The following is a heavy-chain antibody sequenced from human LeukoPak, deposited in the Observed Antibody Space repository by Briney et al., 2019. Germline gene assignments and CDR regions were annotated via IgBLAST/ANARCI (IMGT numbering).Heavy chain of an antibody. V-gene: IGHV3-7*01. D-gene: IGHD6-13*01. CDR3: ARGSSWYGVYYFDY. CDR1: GFTFSSYW. J-gene: IGHJ4*02. CDR2: IKQDGSEK. Sequence: GGSLRLSCAASGFTFSSYWMSWVRQAPGKGLEWVANIKQDGSEKYYVDSVKGRFTISRDNAKSSLYLQMNSLRAEDTAVYYCARGSSWYGVYYFDYWGQGTLVTVSS.